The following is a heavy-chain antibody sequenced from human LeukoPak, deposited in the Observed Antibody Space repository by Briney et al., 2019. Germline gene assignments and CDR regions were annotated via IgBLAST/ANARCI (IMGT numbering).Heavy chain of an antibody. D-gene: IGHD1-26*01. J-gene: IGHJ3*01. CDR2: LYYGGSN. V-gene: IGHV4-59*08. Sequence: SDTLSLTCTVSGASINTYYWSWIRQPPGKGLQWIAYLYYGGSNNFHPSLRSRLTISVDTSKNQFSLKLNSVTAADTALYYCARSGSKPSGGAFDLWGQGTMVTVSS. CDR3: ARSGSKPSGGAFDL. CDR1: GASINTYY.